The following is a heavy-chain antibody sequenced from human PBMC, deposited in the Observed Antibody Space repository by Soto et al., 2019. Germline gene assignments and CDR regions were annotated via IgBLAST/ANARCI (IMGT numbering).Heavy chain of an antibody. CDR3: VRSGGSQPRAGWFDP. CDR2: ISWNSVTI. D-gene: IGHD1-26*01. CDR1: GFNFDDHA. Sequence: EVQLVESGGGLAQPGWSRRLSCAASGFNFDDHAMHWVRQTPGKGLEWVSGISWNSVTINYADSIKGRFTISRDNAKRTLYLQMNNLRTADTAMYFCVRSGGSQPRAGWFDPWGQGTLGTVS. V-gene: IGHV3-9*01. J-gene: IGHJ5*02.